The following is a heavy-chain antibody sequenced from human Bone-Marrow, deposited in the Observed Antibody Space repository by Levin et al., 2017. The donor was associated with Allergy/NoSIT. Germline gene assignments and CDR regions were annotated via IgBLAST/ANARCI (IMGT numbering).Heavy chain of an antibody. J-gene: IGHJ4*02. CDR3: AKGLTWDGSVTTTFHY. CDR1: EFTFSSYA. D-gene: IGHD4-17*01. V-gene: IGHV3-23*01. Sequence: EGSLRLSCVASEFTFSSYAMTWVRQAPGKGLEWVSSVNGDGDRTYHADSVKGRFTISRDNSKNTLYLQMNRLRAEDTGLYYCAKGLTWDGSVTTTFHYWGQGTLVTVSS. CDR2: VNGDGDRT.